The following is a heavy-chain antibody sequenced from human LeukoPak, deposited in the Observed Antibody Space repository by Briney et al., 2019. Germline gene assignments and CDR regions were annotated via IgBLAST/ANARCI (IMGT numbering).Heavy chain of an antibody. V-gene: IGHV3-48*01. D-gene: IGHD1-14*01. CDR2: ISSSSSTR. Sequence: PGGSLRLSCAASGCTFSSYSMNWVRQAPGKGLEWVAYISSSSSTRYYADAGKGRFSISRDNAKNSLYLQMNSLRADDTAVYYCARDPPGWYRLDHYFDSWGQGTLVTVSS. J-gene: IGHJ4*02. CDR1: GCTFSSYS. CDR3: ARDPPGWYRLDHYFDS.